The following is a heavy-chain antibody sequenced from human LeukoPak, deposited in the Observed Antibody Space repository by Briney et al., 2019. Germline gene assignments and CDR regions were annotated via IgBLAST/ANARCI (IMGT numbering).Heavy chain of an antibody. CDR1: GFTFNSYA. D-gene: IGHD2-21*02. Sequence: GGSLRLSCAASGFTFNSYAMSWVRQAPGKGLEWVSGISGSGGSTYYADSVKGRFTISRDNSKNTLYLQMNSLRAEDTAVYYCAKVAIVVVTAIEDAFDIWGQGTMVTVSS. CDR2: ISGSGGST. J-gene: IGHJ3*02. V-gene: IGHV3-23*01. CDR3: AKVAIVVVTAIEDAFDI.